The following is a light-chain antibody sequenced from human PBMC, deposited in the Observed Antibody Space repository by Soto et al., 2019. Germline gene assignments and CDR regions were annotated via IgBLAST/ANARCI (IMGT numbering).Light chain of an antibody. Sequence: ENVLTQSPGTLSLSPGERATLSCRASQSVSGNYLAWYQRKPGQAPRLLIYGASSRATGIADRFSGSGSGTDLSLCNSILEPQDFAVYYCHQYGFLPLPWCSPLAFGEGTKVEIK. V-gene: IGKV3-20*01. CDR3: HQYGFLPLPWCSPLA. CDR1: QSVSGNY. CDR2: GAS. J-gene: IGKJ4*01.